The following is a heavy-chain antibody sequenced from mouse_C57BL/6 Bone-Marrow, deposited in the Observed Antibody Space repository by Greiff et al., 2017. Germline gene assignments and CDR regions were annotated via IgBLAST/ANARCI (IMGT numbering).Heavy chain of an antibody. CDR3: ARGELRSYYYAMDY. Sequence: EVKLVESGGGLVKPGGSLKLSCAASGFTFSSYAMSWVRQTPEKRLEWVATISDGGSYTYYPDNVTGRFTISRDNAKNHLYLQMRHLKSEDTAMYYCARGELRSYYYAMDYWGQGTSVTVSS. CDR1: GFTFSSYA. D-gene: IGHD1-1*01. J-gene: IGHJ4*01. V-gene: IGHV5-4*03. CDR2: ISDGGSYT.